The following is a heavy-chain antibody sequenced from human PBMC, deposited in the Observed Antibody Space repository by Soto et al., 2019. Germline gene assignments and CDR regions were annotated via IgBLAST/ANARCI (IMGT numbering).Heavy chain of an antibody. CDR1: GYTFSSYG. CDR3: ARAGTSYFYGVDV. D-gene: IGHD1-7*01. Sequence: GASVKVSCKASGYTFSSYGISWVRQAPGQGFEWMGWISVHNGNTNYAQKFQGRVTMTTDTSTSTAYMELRSLRSDDTAVYYCARAGTSYFYGVDVWGQGTMVTVSS. J-gene: IGHJ6*02. CDR2: ISVHNGNT. V-gene: IGHV1-18*04.